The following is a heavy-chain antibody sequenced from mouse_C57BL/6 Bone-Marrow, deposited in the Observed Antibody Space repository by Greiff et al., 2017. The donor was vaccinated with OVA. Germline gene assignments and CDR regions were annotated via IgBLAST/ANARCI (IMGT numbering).Heavy chain of an antibody. V-gene: IGHV1-18*01. CDR1: GYTFTDYN. Sequence: VQLQQSGPELVKPGASVKIPCKASGYTFTDYNMDWVKQSHGKSLEWIGDINPNNGGTIYTQQFKGKVTLTVDKSSSTAYMELRSLTSEDTAVYYCARYGESYYSNSYAMDYWGQRTSVTVSS. CDR2: INPNNGGT. J-gene: IGHJ4*01. D-gene: IGHD2-5*01. CDR3: ARYGESYYSNSYAMDY.